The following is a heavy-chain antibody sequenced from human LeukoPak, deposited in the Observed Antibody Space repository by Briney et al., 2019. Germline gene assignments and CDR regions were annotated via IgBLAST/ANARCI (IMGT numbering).Heavy chain of an antibody. J-gene: IGHJ4*02. CDR1: GGSINSYY. V-gene: IGHV4-59*08. Sequence: SETLSLTCTVSGGSINSYYWSWIRQPPGKGLEWIGYISYSGSTNYNPSLKSRVTISVDTSKNQFSLKLSSVTAADTAVYYCTRLPSSGQTYFDYWGQGALVTVSS. CDR2: ISYSGST. D-gene: IGHD6-19*01. CDR3: TRLPSSGQTYFDY.